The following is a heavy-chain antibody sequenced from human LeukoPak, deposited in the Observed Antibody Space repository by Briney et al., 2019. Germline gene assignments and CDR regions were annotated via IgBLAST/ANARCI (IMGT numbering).Heavy chain of an antibody. Sequence: GGSLRLSCAASGFTFSSYAMHWVRQAPGKGLEWVAVISYDGSNKYYADSVKGRFTISRDNSKNTLYLQMNSLRAEDTAVYYCARETPAYSSSWYGFDPWGQGTLVTVSS. V-gene: IGHV3-30-3*01. CDR2: ISYDGSNK. D-gene: IGHD6-13*01. CDR3: ARETPAYSSSWYGFDP. CDR1: GFTFSSYA. J-gene: IGHJ5*02.